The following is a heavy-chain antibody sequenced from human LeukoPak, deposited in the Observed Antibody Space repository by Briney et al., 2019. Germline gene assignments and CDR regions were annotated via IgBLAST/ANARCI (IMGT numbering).Heavy chain of an antibody. CDR1: GGSFSGYY. CDR2: INHSGST. D-gene: IGHD6-19*01. J-gene: IGHJ4*02. CDR3: ARGTGTGQWLVRVVFDY. Sequence: PSETLSLTCAVYGGSFSGYYWSWIRQPPGKGLEWIGEINHSGSTNYNPSLKSRVTISVDTSKNQFSLKLSSVTAADTAVYYCARGTGTGQWLVRVVFDYWGQGTLVILSS. V-gene: IGHV4-34*01.